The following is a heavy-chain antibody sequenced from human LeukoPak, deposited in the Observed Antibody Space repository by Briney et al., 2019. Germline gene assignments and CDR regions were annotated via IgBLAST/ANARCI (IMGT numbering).Heavy chain of an antibody. CDR2: ISVNGGST. Sequence: PGGSLRLSCAASGFTFSNYAMSWVRQTPGKGLEWVSTISVNGGSTYSADSVKGRFTISRDNSKNTLYLQMNSLTAEDTAVYYCARTVGNRPDCWGQGTLVTVSS. CDR3: ARTVGNRPDC. V-gene: IGHV3-23*01. J-gene: IGHJ4*02. D-gene: IGHD1-26*01. CDR1: GFTFSNYA.